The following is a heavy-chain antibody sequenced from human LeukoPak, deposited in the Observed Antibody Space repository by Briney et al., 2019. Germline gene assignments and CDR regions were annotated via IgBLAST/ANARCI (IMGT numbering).Heavy chain of an antibody. D-gene: IGHD2-15*01. Sequence: SETLSLTCTVSGGSINNHFWTWIRQPPGKGPEWIGYIHYRGSTNYNPSLRSRVTISVDPSKTHFSLNLTSVTAADTAMYYCARSYCNGRGCYDYWGQGTLVTVSS. CDR2: IHYRGST. J-gene: IGHJ4*02. CDR3: ARSYCNGRGCYDY. V-gene: IGHV4-59*08. CDR1: GGSINNHF.